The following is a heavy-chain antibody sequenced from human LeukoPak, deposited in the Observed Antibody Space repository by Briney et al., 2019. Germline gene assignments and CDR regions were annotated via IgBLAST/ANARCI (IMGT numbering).Heavy chain of an antibody. D-gene: IGHD6-13*01. CDR2: ISASGGST. V-gene: IGHV3-23*01. J-gene: IGHJ4*02. Sequence: GGSLRLSCAASGFSFSDYGMTWVRQAPGRGLDWVSVISASGGSTYYADSVKGRFSISRGNSKNTLDLIMNGLRADDTAVYYCAKGPKIHNNAWYFDYWGQGILVTVSS. CDR3: AKGPKIHNNAWYFDY. CDR1: GFSFSDYG.